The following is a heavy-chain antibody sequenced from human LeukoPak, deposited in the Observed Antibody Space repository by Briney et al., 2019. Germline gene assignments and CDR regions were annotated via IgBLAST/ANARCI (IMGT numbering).Heavy chain of an antibody. Sequence: GGSLRRSCSASGFTFSLYAMHWVRQAPGRGLEYVSAITSNGGSTYYADSVKGRFTISRDNSKNTLYLHMSTLRPEDTAVYYCAYSSGYYHWGQGTLGTVSS. CDR2: ITSNGGST. CDR1: GFTFSLYA. D-gene: IGHD3-22*01. CDR3: AYSSGYYH. J-gene: IGHJ1*01. V-gene: IGHV3-64D*06.